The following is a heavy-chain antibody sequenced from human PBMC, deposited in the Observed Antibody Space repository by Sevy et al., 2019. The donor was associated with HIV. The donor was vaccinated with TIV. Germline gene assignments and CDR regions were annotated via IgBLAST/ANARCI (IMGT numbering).Heavy chain of an antibody. CDR2: IYTSRST. CDR3: ARTSTWEAFDI. Sequence: SETLSLTCTVSGGSISSYYWSWIRQPARKGLEWIGRIYTSRSTNYNPSLKSRVTMSVDTSKNQFSLKLSSVTAADTAVYYCARTSTWEAFDIWGQGTMVTVSS. CDR1: GGSISSYY. J-gene: IGHJ3*02. D-gene: IGHD1-26*01. V-gene: IGHV4-4*07.